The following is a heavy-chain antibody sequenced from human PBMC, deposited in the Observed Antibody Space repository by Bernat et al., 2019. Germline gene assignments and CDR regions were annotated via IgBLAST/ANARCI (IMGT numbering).Heavy chain of an antibody. CDR1: GFTFSSYG. CDR2: IWYDGSNK. CDR3: ARDKAGYYYYYYMDV. J-gene: IGHJ6*03. V-gene: IGHV3-33*01. Sequence: QVQLVESGGGVVQPGRSLRLSCAASGFTFSSYGMHWVRQALGKGLEWVAVIWYDGSNKYYADSVKGRFTISRDNSKNTLYLQMNSLRAEDTAVYYCARDKAGYYYYYYMDVWGKGTTVTVSS.